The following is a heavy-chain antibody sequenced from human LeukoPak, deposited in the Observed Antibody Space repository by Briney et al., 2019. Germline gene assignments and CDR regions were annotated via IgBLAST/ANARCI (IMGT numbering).Heavy chain of an antibody. V-gene: IGHV3-30-3*01. CDR1: GFTFSSYA. Sequence: GGSLRLSCAASGFTFSSYAMHWVRQAPGKGLEWVAVISYDGSNKYYADSMKGRFTISRDNSKNTLYLQMNSLRAEDTAVYYCARTGPDYTYYYYYGMDVWGQGTTVTVSS. CDR3: ARTGPDYTYYYYYGMDV. D-gene: IGHD4-11*01. CDR2: ISYDGSNK. J-gene: IGHJ6*02.